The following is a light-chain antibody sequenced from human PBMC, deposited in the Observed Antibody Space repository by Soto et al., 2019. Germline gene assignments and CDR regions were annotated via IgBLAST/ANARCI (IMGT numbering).Light chain of an antibody. V-gene: IGKV1-39*01. CDR2: SSS. CDR1: QTISNY. J-gene: IGKJ5*01. Sequence: DIQMTQSPSSLSASVGDRVTITCRASQTISNYLNWYQQRPGKAPNLLIYSSSSLQSGVPPRFSGSGSGTDFTLTISSLHPEDFATYYCQQTYSTPITFGQGTRLEIK. CDR3: QQTYSTPIT.